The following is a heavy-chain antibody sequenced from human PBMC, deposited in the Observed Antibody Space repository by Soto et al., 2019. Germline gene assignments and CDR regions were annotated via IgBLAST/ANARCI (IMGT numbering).Heavy chain of an antibody. V-gene: IGHV4-30-2*01. CDR1: GGSISSGGYS. CDR2: IYHSGST. J-gene: IGHJ4*02. D-gene: IGHD3-22*01. CDR3: ASTDYYDSSGYSY. Sequence: QLQLQESGSGLVKPSQTLSLTCAVSGGSISSGGYSWSWIRQPPGKGLEWIGYIYHSGSTYYNPSTKSRVTIAVDRSKNQFSLKLSSVTAADTAVYYCASTDYYDSSGYSYWGQGTLVTVSS.